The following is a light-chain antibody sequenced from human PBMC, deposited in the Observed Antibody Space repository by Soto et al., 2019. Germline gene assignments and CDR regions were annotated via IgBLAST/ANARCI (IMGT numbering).Light chain of an antibody. J-gene: IGKJ2*01. CDR2: GAS. CDR1: QSITSNF. CDR3: QQYGRSPLMFT. V-gene: IGKV3-20*01. Sequence: EIVLTQSPGTLSLSPGERATLSCRASQSITSNFLAWYQQKPGHAPRLLIYGASSRATGIPDRFSGSGSERDFTLTINRLEPEDFAVYCCQQYGRSPLMFTFGQGTKVEIK.